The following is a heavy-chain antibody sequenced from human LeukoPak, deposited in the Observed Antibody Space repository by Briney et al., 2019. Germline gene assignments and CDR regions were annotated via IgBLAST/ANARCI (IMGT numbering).Heavy chain of an antibody. D-gene: IGHD3-3*01. Sequence: GASVKVSCKASGYTFTSYDINWVRQATGQGLEWMGWMNPNSGNTGYAQKFQGRVTMTRNTSISTAYMELSSLRSEDTAVYYCARGSIDFWSGYKDYWGQGTLVTVSS. V-gene: IGHV1-8*01. J-gene: IGHJ4*02. CDR3: ARGSIDFWSGYKDY. CDR1: GYTFTSYD. CDR2: MNPNSGNT.